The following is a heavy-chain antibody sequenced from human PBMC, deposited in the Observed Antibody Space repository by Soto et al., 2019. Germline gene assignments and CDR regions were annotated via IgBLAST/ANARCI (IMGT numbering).Heavy chain of an antibody. CDR1: GGSISSYY. Sequence: SETLSLTCTVSGGSISSYYWSWIRQPPGKGLEWIGYIYYSGSTNYNPSLKSRVTISVDTSKNQFSLKLSSVTAADTAVYYCARDSKLYGDYTYWGQGTLVTVSS. D-gene: IGHD4-17*01. V-gene: IGHV4-59*01. J-gene: IGHJ4*02. CDR3: ARDSKLYGDYTY. CDR2: IYYSGST.